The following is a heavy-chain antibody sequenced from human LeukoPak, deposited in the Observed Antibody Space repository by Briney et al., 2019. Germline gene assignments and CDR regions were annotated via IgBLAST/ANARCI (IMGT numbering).Heavy chain of an antibody. Sequence: ASVKVSCKASGYTFTGYYMHWARQAPGQGLEWMGRINPNSGDTNYAQKFQGRVTMTRDTSISTAYMELSRLRSDDTAVYYCARGYSSSSPLRYFQHWGQGTLVTVSS. CDR2: INPNSGDT. J-gene: IGHJ1*01. CDR3: ARGYSSSSPLRYFQH. D-gene: IGHD6-6*01. CDR1: GYTFTGYY. V-gene: IGHV1-2*06.